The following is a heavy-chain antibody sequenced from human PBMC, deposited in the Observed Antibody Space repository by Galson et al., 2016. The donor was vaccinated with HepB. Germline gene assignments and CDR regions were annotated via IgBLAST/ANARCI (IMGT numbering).Heavy chain of an antibody. CDR2: ISSSGDST. D-gene: IGHD1-14*01. CDR3: AKDTAPGHTYGYFDY. Sequence: SLRLSCAASGFTFSNYAMRWVRQAPGKGLEWVSGISSSGDSTYYADPVKSRVAISRDNSKDTLYLEMNSLRDGDTAFYYCAKDTAPGHTYGYFDYWGQGTLVTVSS. J-gene: IGHJ4*02. CDR1: GFTFSNYA. V-gene: IGHV3-23*01.